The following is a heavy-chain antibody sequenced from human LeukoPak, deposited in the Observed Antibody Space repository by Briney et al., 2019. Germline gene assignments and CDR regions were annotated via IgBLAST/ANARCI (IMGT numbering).Heavy chain of an antibody. J-gene: IGHJ4*02. CDR1: GGSFRGYF. CDR2: MNHSGST. D-gene: IGHD1-26*01. V-gene: IGHV4-34*01. CDR3: ARGSRAFDY. Sequence: SETLSLTCGVYGGSFRGYFWSWIRQPPGKGLEWIGEMNHSGSTNYNPSLKSRVTISLDTSKDQFSLKLTSVTAADTAVYYCARGSRAFDYWGQGTLVTVSS.